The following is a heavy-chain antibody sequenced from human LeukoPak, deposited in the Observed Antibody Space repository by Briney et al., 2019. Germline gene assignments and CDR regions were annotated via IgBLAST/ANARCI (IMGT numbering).Heavy chain of an antibody. CDR3: AKGSSGWPYYFDY. CDR1: GFTFSSYE. J-gene: IGHJ4*02. V-gene: IGHV3-48*03. Sequence: GGSLRLSCAASGFTFSSYEMNWVRQAPGKGLEWVSYISSSGSTIYYADSVKGRFTISRDNSKNTLYLQMHSLRADDTAVYYCAKGSSGWPYYFDYWGQGTLVTVSS. CDR2: ISSSGSTI. D-gene: IGHD6-19*01.